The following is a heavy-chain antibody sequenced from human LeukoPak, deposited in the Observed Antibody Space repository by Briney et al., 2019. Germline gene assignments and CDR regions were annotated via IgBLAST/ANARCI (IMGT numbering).Heavy chain of an antibody. CDR2: INPNSGST. V-gene: IGHV1-2*02. CDR3: ARAASGMATMYFDY. CDR1: GYTFTGYY. J-gene: IGHJ4*02. D-gene: IGHD5-24*01. Sequence: ASVKVSCKASGYTFTGYYMHWVRQAPGQGLEWMGWINPNSGSTNYAQKFQGRVTMTRDTSISTAYMELSRLRSDDTAVYYCARAASGMATMYFDYWGQGTLVTVSS.